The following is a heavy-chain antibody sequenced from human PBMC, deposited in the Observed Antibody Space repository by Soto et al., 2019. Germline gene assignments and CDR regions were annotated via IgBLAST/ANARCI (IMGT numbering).Heavy chain of an antibody. CDR2: IYHSGST. V-gene: IGHV4-4*02. Sequence: QVQLQESGPGLVKPSGTLSLTCAVSGGSISSSNWWSWVRQPPGKGLEWIGEIYHSGSTNYNPSLESRVTISVDKSKNQFSLKLSSVTAADTAVYYCASGPTEYCSGGSCYSFIDYWGQGTLVTVSS. J-gene: IGHJ4*02. CDR1: GGSISSSNW. D-gene: IGHD2-15*01. CDR3: ASGPTEYCSGGSCYSFIDY.